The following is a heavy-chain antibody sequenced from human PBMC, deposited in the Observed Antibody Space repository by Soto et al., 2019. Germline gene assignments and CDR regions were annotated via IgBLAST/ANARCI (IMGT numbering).Heavy chain of an antibody. V-gene: IGHV2-5*02. CDR3: AHRSTTYAGSWGY. J-gene: IGHJ4*02. Sequence: QITLKESGPTLEKPTQTLTLTCTFSWISLSTRGVGVGWIRQPPGKSPEWIALIYWDDEVRSTPSLKNTLTITKDTYKNQGVRTMTNMDPVDSATFYCAHRSTTYAGSWGYWCQGTLVTVSS. CDR2: IYWDDEV. CDR1: WISLSTRGVG. D-gene: IGHD6-13*01.